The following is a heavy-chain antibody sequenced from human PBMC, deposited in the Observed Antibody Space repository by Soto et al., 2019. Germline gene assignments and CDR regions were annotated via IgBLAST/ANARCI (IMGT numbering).Heavy chain of an antibody. CDR3: ARNRPDYYGMDV. Sequence: QVQLVQSGAEVKKPGASVKVSCKASGYTLTTYYIYWVRQAPGQGLEWMGIINPSSGSTTYAQQFPGRXXMXRXXSTSTVYMELSSLTSEDTAVYYCARNRPDYYGMDVWGQGTTVTVSS. V-gene: IGHV1-46*03. J-gene: IGHJ6*02. CDR1: GYTLTTYY. CDR2: INPSSGST.